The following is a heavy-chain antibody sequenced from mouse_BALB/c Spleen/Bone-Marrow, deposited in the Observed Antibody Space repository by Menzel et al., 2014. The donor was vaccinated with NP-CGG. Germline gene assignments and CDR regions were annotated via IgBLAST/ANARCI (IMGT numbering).Heavy chain of an antibody. D-gene: IGHD2-14*01. J-gene: IGHJ2*01. CDR1: GQTFPSPR. V-gene: IGHV1S130*01. CDR3: ARHYRYAYYFDY. Sequence: QVQLQQSGAVLGRPGGSVKLSCKAFGQTFPSPRMHWAEQRAGQGLEWIGEIHPNSGNTNYNEKFKGKATLTVDTSSSTAYVDLRSLTSEDSAVYYCARHYRYAYYFDYWGQGTTLTVSS. CDR2: IHPNSGNT.